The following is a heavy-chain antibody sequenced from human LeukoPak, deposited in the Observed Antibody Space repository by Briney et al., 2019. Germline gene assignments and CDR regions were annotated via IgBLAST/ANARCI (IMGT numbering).Heavy chain of an antibody. D-gene: IGHD3-22*01. Sequence: PGRSLRLSCAASAFTFSSYGMHWVRQAPGKGLEWVSSISGSGGRTYYADSVKGRFTISRDNSKNTLFLQMNSLRAEDTAVYYCARLHYYDSRGYFNDDYWGQGTLVTVSS. CDR3: ARLHYYDSRGYFNDDY. CDR1: AFTFSSYG. V-gene: IGHV3-23*01. J-gene: IGHJ4*02. CDR2: ISGSGGRT.